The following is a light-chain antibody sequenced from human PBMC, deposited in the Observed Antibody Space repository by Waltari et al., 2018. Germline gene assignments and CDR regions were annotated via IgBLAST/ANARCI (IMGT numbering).Light chain of an antibody. V-gene: IGKV3-20*01. CDR3: QKYGTLPAT. CDR2: DAS. CDR1: QSVSKH. Sequence: EIVLTQSPGTLSLSPGERATLSCRASQSVSKHLALYKQKPGQAPSLPLEDASTRATGIPYRFSGSGWGTDFSLTISRLEPEDFAVYYCQKYGTLPATFGQVTKVQ. J-gene: IGKJ1*01.